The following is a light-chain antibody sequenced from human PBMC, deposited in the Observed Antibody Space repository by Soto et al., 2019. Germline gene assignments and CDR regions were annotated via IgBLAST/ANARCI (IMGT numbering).Light chain of an antibody. Sequence: DIQMTQSPTSLSASVGDRVTITCRASQDIRNFVAWYQQKPGKAPKLLLYAATNLQSGVPSRFSGSGSGTYFTLTINRLQPEDVATYSCQKYSSVPVFGPGTKVEIK. CDR2: AAT. V-gene: IGKV1-27*01. CDR1: QDIRNF. J-gene: IGKJ3*01. CDR3: QKYSSVPV.